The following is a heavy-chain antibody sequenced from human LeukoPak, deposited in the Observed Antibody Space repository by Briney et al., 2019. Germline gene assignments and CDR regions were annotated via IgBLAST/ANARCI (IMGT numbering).Heavy chain of an antibody. CDR3: ARRPVDTSMVGLDY. CDR2: MYPGDSDT. V-gene: IGHV5-51*01. Sequence: GESLQISFKGSGYSFTSHWIGWVRQMPGEGLEWMGIMYPGDSDTRYSPSFQGQVTISADKSISTAYLQWSSLKASDTAIYYCARRPVDTSMVGLDYWGQGTLVTVSS. J-gene: IGHJ4*02. CDR1: GYSFTSHW. D-gene: IGHD5-18*01.